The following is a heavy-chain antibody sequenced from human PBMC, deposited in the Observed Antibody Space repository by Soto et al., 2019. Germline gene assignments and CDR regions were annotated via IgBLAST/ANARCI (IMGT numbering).Heavy chain of an antibody. CDR3: AKGKHYYYYGMDV. J-gene: IGHJ6*02. Sequence: GGSLRLSCAASGFTFSSYGMHWVRQAPGKGLEWVAVISYDGSNKYYADSVKGRFTISRDNSKNTLCLQMNSLRAEDTAVYYCAKGKHYYYYGMDVWGQGTTVTVSS. V-gene: IGHV3-30*18. CDR2: ISYDGSNK. CDR1: GFTFSSYG.